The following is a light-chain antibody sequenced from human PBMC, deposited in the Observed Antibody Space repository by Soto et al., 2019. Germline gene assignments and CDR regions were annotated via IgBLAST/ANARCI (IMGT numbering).Light chain of an antibody. CDR1: QDIRND. CDR2: ATS. V-gene: IGKV1-17*01. CDR3: LQHYNFPWT. Sequence: DIQMTQSPSSLSASIGDRVTFTCRASQDIRNDLDWYQQKPGKTPKRLIYATSTLQSGVPSRFSGSGSGTEFTLTLSSLQPDDCATYSGLQHYNFPWTFGQGTKVEI. J-gene: IGKJ1*01.